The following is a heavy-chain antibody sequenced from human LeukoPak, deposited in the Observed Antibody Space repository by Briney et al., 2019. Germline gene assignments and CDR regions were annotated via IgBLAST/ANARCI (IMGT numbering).Heavy chain of an antibody. V-gene: IGHV3-21*04. CDR3: AKRLVLRYFDWLFELDY. CDR2: ISSSSSYI. Sequence: AGGSLRLSCAASRFTFSSYSMNWVRQAPGKGLEWVSSISSSSSYIYYADSVKGRFTISRDNAKNTLYLQMNSLRAEDTAVYYCAKRLVLRYFDWLFELDYWGQGTLVTVSS. J-gene: IGHJ4*02. D-gene: IGHD3-9*01. CDR1: RFTFSSYS.